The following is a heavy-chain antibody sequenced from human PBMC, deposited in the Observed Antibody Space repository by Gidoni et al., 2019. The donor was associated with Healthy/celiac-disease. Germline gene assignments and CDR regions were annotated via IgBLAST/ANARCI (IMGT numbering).Heavy chain of an antibody. Sequence: EVQLVESGGVVVQPGGSLRRSCAASGFTFDAYTMHGVRQAPGKGLEWVSLISWDGCSTYYADSVKGRFTISRDNSKNSLYLQMNSLRTEDTALYYCAKDTQNREYYDFWKGGFDPWGQGTLVTVSS. CDR2: ISWDGCST. CDR3: AKDTQNREYYDFWKGGFDP. CDR1: GFTFDAYT. D-gene: IGHD3-3*01. J-gene: IGHJ5*02. V-gene: IGHV3-43*01.